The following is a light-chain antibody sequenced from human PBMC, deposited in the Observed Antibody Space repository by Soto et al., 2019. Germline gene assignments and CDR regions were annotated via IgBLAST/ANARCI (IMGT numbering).Light chain of an antibody. CDR1: QSITSW. J-gene: IGKJ1*01. CDR3: QQYYSYPT. Sequence: DIPMTQSPSTLSASVGDRVTITCRASQSITSWLAWYQQKPGKAPKLLIYRASSLESGVPSRFSGSGSETEFTLTISSLQPDDFATYYCQQYYSYPTFGQGTKVEIK. V-gene: IGKV1-5*03. CDR2: RAS.